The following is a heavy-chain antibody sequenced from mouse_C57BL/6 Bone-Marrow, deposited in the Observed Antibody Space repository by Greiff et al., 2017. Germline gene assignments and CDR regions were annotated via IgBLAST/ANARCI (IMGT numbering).Heavy chain of an antibody. CDR2: INPNYGTT. D-gene: IGHD1-1*01. V-gene: IGHV1-39*01. J-gene: IGHJ4*01. CDR3: AIIYYYGSNAMDY. Sequence: EVKLMESGPELVKPGASVKISCKASGYSFTDYNMNWVKQSNGKSLEWIGVINPNYGTTSYNQKFKGKATLTVDQSSSTAYMQLNSLTSEDSAVYYCAIIYYYGSNAMDYWGQGTSVTVSS. CDR1: GYSFTDYN.